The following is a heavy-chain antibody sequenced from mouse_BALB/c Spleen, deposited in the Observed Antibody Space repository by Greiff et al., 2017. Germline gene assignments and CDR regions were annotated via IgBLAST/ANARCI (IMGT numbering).Heavy chain of an antibody. Sequence: QVQLQQPGAELVKPGASVKLSCKASGYTFTSYWMHWVKQRPGQGLEWIGEINPSNGRTNYNEKFKSKATLTVDKSSSTAYMQLSSLTSEDSAVYYCAREKIITTVVADYWGQGTTLTVSS. CDR3: AREKIITTVVADY. CDR2: INPSNGRT. J-gene: IGHJ2*01. CDR1: GYTFTSYW. V-gene: IGHV1S81*02. D-gene: IGHD1-1*01.